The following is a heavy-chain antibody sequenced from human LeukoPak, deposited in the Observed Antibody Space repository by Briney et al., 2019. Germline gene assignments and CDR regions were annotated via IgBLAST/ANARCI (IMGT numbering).Heavy chain of an antibody. CDR1: GGSFSGYY. CDR2: INHSGST. Sequence: SETLSLTCAAYGGSFSGYYWSWIRQPPGKGLEWIGEINHSGSTNYNPSLKSRVTISVDTSKNQFSLKLSSVTAADTAVYYCATGNRGYFGRYYMDVWGKGTTVTVSS. V-gene: IGHV4-34*01. CDR3: ATGNRGYFGRYYMDV. D-gene: IGHD3-9*01. J-gene: IGHJ6*03.